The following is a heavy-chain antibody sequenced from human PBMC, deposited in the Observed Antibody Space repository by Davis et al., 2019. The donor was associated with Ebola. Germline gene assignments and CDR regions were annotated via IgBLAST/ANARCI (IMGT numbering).Heavy chain of an antibody. CDR1: GFTFDDYA. V-gene: IGHV3-9*01. J-gene: IGHJ6*02. Sequence: GGSLRLSCAASGFTFDDYAMHWVRQAPGKGLEWVSGISWNSGSIGYADSVKGRFTISRDNAKNTLYLQMNSLRAEDTAVYYCARDFYYDSSGYYYGPYYYYGMDVWGQGTTVTVSS. CDR3: ARDFYYDSSGYYYGPYYYYGMDV. CDR2: ISWNSGSI. D-gene: IGHD3-22*01.